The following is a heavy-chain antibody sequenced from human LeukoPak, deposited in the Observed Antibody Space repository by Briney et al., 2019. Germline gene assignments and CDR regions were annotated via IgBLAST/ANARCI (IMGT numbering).Heavy chain of an antibody. CDR1: GGSISSYY. J-gene: IGHJ3*02. Sequence: SETLSLTCTVSGGSISSYYWSWIRQPPGKGPEWIGYIYYSGSTNYNPSLKSRVTISVDTSKNQFSLKLSSVTAADTAVYYCARDGREDAFDIWGQGTMVTVSS. CDR3: ARDGREDAFDI. CDR2: IYYSGST. V-gene: IGHV4-59*01.